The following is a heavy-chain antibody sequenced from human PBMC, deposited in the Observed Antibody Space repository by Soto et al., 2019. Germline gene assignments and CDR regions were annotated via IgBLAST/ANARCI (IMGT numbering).Heavy chain of an antibody. CDR3: ATLYATSGYSFDY. CDR2: IYPGDSDT. D-gene: IGHD3-22*01. V-gene: IGHV5-51*01. Sequence: GESLKISCKGSGYRFASYWIGWVRQMPGKGLEYMGLIYPGDSDTRYSPSFEGQVIISADKTISTAYLQWTSLRASDTAMYFWATLYATSGYSFDYWGPGTRVTVSS. J-gene: IGHJ4*02. CDR1: GYRFASYW.